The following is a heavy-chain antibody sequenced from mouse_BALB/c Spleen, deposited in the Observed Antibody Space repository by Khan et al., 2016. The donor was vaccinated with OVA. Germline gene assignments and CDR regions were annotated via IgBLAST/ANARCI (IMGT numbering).Heavy chain of an antibody. CDR1: GYTFTSYY. J-gene: IGHJ3*01. CDR3: TRSGYGTFAY. CDR2: INPNNGGT. Sequence: QVQLQQSGAELVKPGASVRLSCKASGYTFTSYYLYWVKQRPGQGLEWIGDINPNNGGTNFNEKFKNKATLTVDKSSSTAYMQLSSLTSEDSAVYYCTRSGYGTFAYWGQGTLVTGSA. V-gene: IGHV1-53*01. D-gene: IGHD4-1*01.